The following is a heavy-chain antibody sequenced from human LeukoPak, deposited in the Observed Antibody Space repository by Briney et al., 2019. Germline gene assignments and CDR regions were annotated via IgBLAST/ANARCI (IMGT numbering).Heavy chain of an antibody. CDR3: ARRQWPIDYFDY. J-gene: IGHJ4*02. D-gene: IGHD6-19*01. CDR2: ISWNSGSI. Sequence: GRSLRLSCAASGFTFDDYAMHWVRQAPGKGLEWVSGISWNSGSIGYADSVKGRFTISRDNAKDSLYLQMNSLRAEDTAVYYCARRQWPIDYFDYWGQGTLVTVSS. V-gene: IGHV3-9*01. CDR1: GFTFDDYA.